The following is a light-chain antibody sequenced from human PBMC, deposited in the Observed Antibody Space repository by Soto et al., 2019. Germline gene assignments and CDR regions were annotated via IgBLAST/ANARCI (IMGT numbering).Light chain of an antibody. CDR1: QSISRW. V-gene: IGKV1-5*01. CDR2: DAS. J-gene: IGKJ5*01. CDR3: QQYNSFSLIT. Sequence: DIQMTQSPSTLSASVGDTVTITCRASQSISRWLAWYQQKPGKAPKILISDASILENGVPSRFSGTGSGTEFTLTISSLQPDDFATYFCQQYNSFSLITFGQGTRLENK.